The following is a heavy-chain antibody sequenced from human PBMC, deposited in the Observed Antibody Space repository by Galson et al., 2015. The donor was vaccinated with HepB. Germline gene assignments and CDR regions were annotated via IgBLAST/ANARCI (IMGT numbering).Heavy chain of an antibody. Sequence: QSGAEVKKPGESLKISCKGSGYSFTSYWIGWVRQMPGKGLEWMGIIYPGDSDTRYSPSFQGQVTISADKSISTAYLQWSSLKASDTAMYYCARGKLEPLGWLRLGGNWFDPWGQGTLVTVSS. V-gene: IGHV5-51*01. CDR1: GYSFTSYW. CDR2: IYPGDSDT. D-gene: IGHD5-12*01. J-gene: IGHJ5*02. CDR3: ARGKLEPLGWLRLGGNWFDP.